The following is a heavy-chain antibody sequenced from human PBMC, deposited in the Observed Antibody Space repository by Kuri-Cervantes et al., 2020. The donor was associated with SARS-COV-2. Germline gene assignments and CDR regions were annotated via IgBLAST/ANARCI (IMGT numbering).Heavy chain of an antibody. J-gene: IGHJ4*02. V-gene: IGHV1-2*02. CDR3: ARGSIPNTVVTPFDY. Sequence: ASVKVSCKASGYTFTNYYVHWVRQAPGQGLEWMGWINPNSGGTNYARKFQGRVTMTRDTSISTAYMELSRLRSDDTAVYYCARGSIPNTVVTPFDYWGQGTLVTVSS. CDR1: GYTFTNYY. D-gene: IGHD4-23*01. CDR2: INPNSGGT.